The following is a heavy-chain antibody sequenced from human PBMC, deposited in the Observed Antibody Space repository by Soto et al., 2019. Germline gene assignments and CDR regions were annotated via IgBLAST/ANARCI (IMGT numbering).Heavy chain of an antibody. Sequence: RASVKVSCKASGYTFTSYSMHWVRQAPGQRLEWMGWINAGNGNTKYSQKFQGRVTITRDTSASTAYMELSSLRSEDTAVYYCARDLLPYGDYPSAFDIWGQGTMVTVSS. V-gene: IGHV1-3*01. D-gene: IGHD4-17*01. J-gene: IGHJ3*02. CDR3: ARDLLPYGDYPSAFDI. CDR2: INAGNGNT. CDR1: GYTFTSYS.